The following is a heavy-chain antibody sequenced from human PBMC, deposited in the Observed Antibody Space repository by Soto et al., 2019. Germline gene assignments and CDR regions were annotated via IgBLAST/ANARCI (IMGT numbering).Heavy chain of an antibody. CDR1: GDSISGGDYY. CDR2: IHYSGST. J-gene: IGHJ4*02. Sequence: QVQLQESGPGLVKPSQTLSLTCSVSGDSISGGDYYWSWIRQPPGEALEWIGHIHYSGSTYYNASLKSRLNISLDTSKNEFSLNLNSVTAADTAVYYCARDQRALRYFDYWGQGTLVTVSS. CDR3: ARDQRALRYFDY. V-gene: IGHV4-30-4*01.